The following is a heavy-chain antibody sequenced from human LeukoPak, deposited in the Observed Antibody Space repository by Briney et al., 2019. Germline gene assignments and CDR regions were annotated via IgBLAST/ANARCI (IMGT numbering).Heavy chain of an antibody. Sequence: GGSLRLSCAASGFTFSSYWMHWVRQAPGKGLVWVSRINSDGSSTSYADSVKGRFTISRDNAKNTLYLQMNSLRAEDTAVYYCARGPVYYDFWSGLDYWGQGTLVTVSS. CDR3: ARGPVYYDFWSGLDY. J-gene: IGHJ4*02. CDR1: GFTFSSYW. D-gene: IGHD3-3*01. CDR2: INSDGSST. V-gene: IGHV3-74*01.